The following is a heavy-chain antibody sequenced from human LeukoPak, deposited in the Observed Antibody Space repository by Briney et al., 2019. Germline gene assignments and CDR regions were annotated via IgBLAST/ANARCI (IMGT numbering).Heavy chain of an antibody. CDR3: ARHSRSSSWYRLRYYYYYMDV. J-gene: IGHJ6*03. CDR1: GFTFDDYG. CDR2: IKWNGGST. Sequence: GGSLRLSCAASGFTFDDYGMSWVRQAPGKGLEWVSGIKWNGGSTGYVDSVKGRFTISRDNAKNSLYVQMNSLRAEDTAFYYCARHSRSSSWYRLRYYYYYMDVWGKGTTVTVSS. D-gene: IGHD6-13*01. V-gene: IGHV3-20*04.